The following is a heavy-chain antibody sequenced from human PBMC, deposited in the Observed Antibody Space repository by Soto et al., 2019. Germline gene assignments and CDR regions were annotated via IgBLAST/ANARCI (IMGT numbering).Heavy chain of an antibody. CDR3: VRDRGYPDSFDV. CDR2: INTDGSST. D-gene: IGHD1-1*01. Sequence: PGGSLRLSCAASGFTFSNYWMHWVRQAPGKGLVWVSRINTDGSSTSYADSVKGRFTISRDNAKNTLYLQMHSLRAEDTALYFCVRDRGYPDSFDVWGRGTMVTVSS. CDR1: GFTFSNYW. J-gene: IGHJ3*01. V-gene: IGHV3-74*01.